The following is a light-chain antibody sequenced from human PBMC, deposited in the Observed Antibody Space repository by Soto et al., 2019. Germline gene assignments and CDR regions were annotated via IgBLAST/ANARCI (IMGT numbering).Light chain of an antibody. CDR2: GNG. CDR3: QSYDSSLSGSEV. V-gene: IGLV1-40*01. CDR1: SSNIGAGYD. Sequence: QGGLAQPPSGSGAPGQRVTISCTWSSSNIGAGYDVHWYQQLPGTAPKLLIYGNGNRPSGVPDRFSGSKSGTSASLAITGLQAEDEADYYCQSYDSSLSGSEVFGTGTKVTVL. J-gene: IGLJ1*01.